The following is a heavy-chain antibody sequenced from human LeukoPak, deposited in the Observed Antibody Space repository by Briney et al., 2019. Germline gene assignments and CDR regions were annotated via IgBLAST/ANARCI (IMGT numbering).Heavy chain of an antibody. CDR3: AKIESDPVQDDAFDI. J-gene: IGHJ3*02. CDR2: ISGSGGST. CDR1: GFTFSSYA. Sequence: SGGSLRLYCAASGFTFSSYAMSWVRQAPGKGLEWVSAISGSGGSTYYAYSVKGRFTISRDNAKNTLYLQMNSLRAEDTAVYYCAKIESDPVQDDAFDIWGQGTMVTVSS. D-gene: IGHD1-1*01. V-gene: IGHV3-23*01.